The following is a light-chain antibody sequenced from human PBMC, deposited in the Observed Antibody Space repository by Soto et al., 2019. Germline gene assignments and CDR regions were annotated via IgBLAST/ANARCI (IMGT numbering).Light chain of an antibody. CDR2: GAS. Sequence: ESVLTQSPGTLSLSPGERATLSCRASQTIIGNYLAWYQQKPGQAPRLLIYGASNRATGVPDRFSGSYSGTYFILTITRLEPGDFAVYYCEQLVNSVSIFGQGTRLEIK. J-gene: IGKJ2*01. CDR3: EQLVNSVSI. CDR1: QTIIGNY. V-gene: IGKV3-20*01.